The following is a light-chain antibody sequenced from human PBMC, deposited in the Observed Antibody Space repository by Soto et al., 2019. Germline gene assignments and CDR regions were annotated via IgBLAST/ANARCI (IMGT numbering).Light chain of an antibody. V-gene: IGKV3-20*01. Sequence: VLTQSPGTLSLSPGERATLSCRASQNIRGNELAWSQQKPGQAPRLLIYRGSSRATGIPDRFSGRGSGTDFTLTISRLEPEDFAVYYCQDYGTSAPWTFGQGTTVEIK. CDR2: RGS. CDR1: QNIRGNE. J-gene: IGKJ1*01. CDR3: QDYGTSAPWT.